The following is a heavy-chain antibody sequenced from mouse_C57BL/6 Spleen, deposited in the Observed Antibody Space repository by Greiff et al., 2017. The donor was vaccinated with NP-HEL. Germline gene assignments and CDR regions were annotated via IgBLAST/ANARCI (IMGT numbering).Heavy chain of an antibody. V-gene: IGHV1-54*01. CDR2: INPGSGGT. Sequence: VQLQQSGAELVRPGPSVKVSCKASGYAFTNYLIEWVKQRPGQGLEWIGVINPGSGGTNYNEKFKGKATLTADKSSSTAYMQLSSLTSEDSAVYFCARGSDYDVPYWGQGTLVTVSA. CDR1: GYAFTNYL. J-gene: IGHJ3*01. D-gene: IGHD2-4*01. CDR3: ARGSDYDVPY.